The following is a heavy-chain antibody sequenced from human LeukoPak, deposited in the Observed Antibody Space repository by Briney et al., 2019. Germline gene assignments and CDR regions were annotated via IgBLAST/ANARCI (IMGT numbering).Heavy chain of an antibody. CDR1: GIPFDDFS. Sequence: SLRLSCKVSGIPFDDFSVSWVRQAPGKGLEWISVIRTKTSGGTMDYARSVKGRFTVSRGDSKSIAYLQMNSLKTEDTAVYYCTMVAYCGTDCYFAADWGQGTLVTVSS. CDR3: TMVAYCGTDCYFAAD. J-gene: IGHJ4*02. D-gene: IGHD2-21*02. CDR2: IRTKTSGGTM. V-gene: IGHV3-49*04.